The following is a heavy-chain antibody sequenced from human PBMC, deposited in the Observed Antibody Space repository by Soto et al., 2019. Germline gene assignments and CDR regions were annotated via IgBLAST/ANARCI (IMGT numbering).Heavy chain of an antibody. CDR2: ISSSSSYI. D-gene: IGHD5-12*01. Sequence: PGWSLRLSCAASGVTFSSSSMNGVRQAPGKGLEWVSSISSSSSYIYYADSVKGRFTISRDNAKNSLYLQMNSLRAEDTAVYYCARETSEYSGYIDYWGQGTLVTVSS. CDR3: ARETSEYSGYIDY. V-gene: IGHV3-21*01. J-gene: IGHJ4*02. CDR1: GVTFSSSS.